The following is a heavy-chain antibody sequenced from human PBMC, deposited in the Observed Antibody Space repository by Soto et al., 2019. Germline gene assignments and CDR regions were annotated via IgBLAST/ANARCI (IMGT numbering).Heavy chain of an antibody. CDR1: GFTFSSYA. D-gene: IGHD6-6*01. CDR3: AKDRLYSSSSNY. Sequence: SLRLSCAASGFTFSSYAMSWVRQAPGKGLEWVSAISGSGGSTYYADSVKGRFTISRDNSKNTLYLQMNSLRAEDTAVYCCAKDRLYSSSSNYWGQGTLVTVSS. CDR2: ISGSGGST. J-gene: IGHJ4*02. V-gene: IGHV3-23*01.